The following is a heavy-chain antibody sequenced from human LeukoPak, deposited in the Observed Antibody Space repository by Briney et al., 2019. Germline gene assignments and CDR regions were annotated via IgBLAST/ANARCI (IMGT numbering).Heavy chain of an antibody. D-gene: IGHD3-10*01. CDR1: GFTFSDYY. J-gene: IGHJ3*02. CDR3: ARGPPWFGETRGSAFDI. Sequence: PGGSLRLSCAASGFTFSDYYMSWIRQAPGKGLEWVSAISGSGGSTYYADSVKGRFTISRDNSKNTLYLQMNSLRAEDTAVYYCARGPPWFGETRGSAFDIWGQGTMVTVSS. CDR2: ISGSGGST. V-gene: IGHV3-23*01.